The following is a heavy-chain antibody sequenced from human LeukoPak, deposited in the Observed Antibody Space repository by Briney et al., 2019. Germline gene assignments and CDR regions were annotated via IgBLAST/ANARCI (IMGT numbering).Heavy chain of an antibody. CDR1: GFSFSTYG. J-gene: IGHJ4*02. D-gene: IGHD4-23*01. CDR2: ISGDTLYT. Sequence: GGSLRLPCAASGFSFSTYGLAWVRQPPGAGLEWVSIISGDTLYTYYADSVKGRFTISRDNSRNTIYLQMNSLRAADTAVYYCAKARGYSGHSGYRTFDYWGQGALVTVSS. CDR3: AKARGYSGHSGYRTFDY. V-gene: IGHV3-23*01.